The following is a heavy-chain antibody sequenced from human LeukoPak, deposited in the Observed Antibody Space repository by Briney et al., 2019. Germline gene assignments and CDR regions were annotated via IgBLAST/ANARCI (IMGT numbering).Heavy chain of an antibody. D-gene: IGHD3-10*01. CDR3: ARYMVRGVMGGLYYFDY. J-gene: IGHJ4*02. Sequence: PSETLSLTCTVSGGSISSGGYYWSWIRQHPGKGLEWIGYIYYSGSTYYNPSLKSRVTISVDTSKNQFSLKLSSVTAADTAVYYCARYMVRGVMGGLYYFDYWGQGTLVTVSS. CDR2: IYYSGST. V-gene: IGHV4-31*03. CDR1: GGSISSGGYY.